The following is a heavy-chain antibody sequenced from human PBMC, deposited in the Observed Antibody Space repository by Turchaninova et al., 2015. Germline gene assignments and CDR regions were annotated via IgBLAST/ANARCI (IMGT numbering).Heavy chain of an antibody. CDR3: ARGGTYFKGFEF. D-gene: IGHD1-26*01. CDR2: TYYRSRWYN. J-gene: IGHJ4*02. V-gene: IGHV6-1*01. Sequence: QVQLQQSGPGLVNPTPHPPTSWAISGGSASSSRAAWNWIRQSPSKGLEWLGRTYYRSRWYNDYALSVKSRITINSDTSENQFSLRLNSVTPEDTAVYYCARGGTYFKGFEFWGQGALVTVSS. CDR1: GGSASSSRAA.